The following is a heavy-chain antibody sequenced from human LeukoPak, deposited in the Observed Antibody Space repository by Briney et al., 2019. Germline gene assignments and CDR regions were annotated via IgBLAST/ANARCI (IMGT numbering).Heavy chain of an antibody. CDR1: GFTFRSYA. CDR3: ARVLGGHTNGLDY. CDR2: ISSNGRST. J-gene: IGHJ4*02. Sequence: GGSLRLSCVASGFTFRSYAMHWVRQAPGKGLEYVSAISSNGRSTYYANSVKGRFTISRDNSKNTLYLQMGSLRTEDMAVYYCARVLGGHTNGLDYWGQGTLVTVSS. D-gene: IGHD2-8*01. V-gene: IGHV3-64*01.